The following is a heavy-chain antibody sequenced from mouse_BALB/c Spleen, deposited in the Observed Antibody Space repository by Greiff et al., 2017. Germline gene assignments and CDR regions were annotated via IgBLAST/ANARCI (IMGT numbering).Heavy chain of an antibody. CDR1: GYTFTSYT. V-gene: IGHV1-4*01. J-gene: IGHJ4*01. D-gene: IGHD2-2*01. Sequence: QVQLQQSGAELARPGASVKMSCKASGYTFTSYTMHWVKQRPGQGLEWIGYINPSSGYTNYNQKFKDKATLTADKSSSTAYMQLSSLTSEDSAVYYCARRDYGYDDGGIYAMDYWGQGTSVTVSS. CDR3: ARRDYGYDDGGIYAMDY. CDR2: INPSSGYT.